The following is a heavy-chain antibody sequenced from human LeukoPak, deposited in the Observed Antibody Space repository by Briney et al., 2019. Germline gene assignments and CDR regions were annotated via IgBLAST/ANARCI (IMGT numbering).Heavy chain of an antibody. D-gene: IGHD3-3*01. CDR2: IYSGGST. J-gene: IGHJ6*02. Sequence: PGGSLRLSWAASGFTVSSNYMSWVRQAPGKGLEWVSVIYSGGSTYYADSVKGRFTISRDNSKNTLYLQMNSLRAEDTAVYYCARGSTGVDGMDVWGQGTTVTVSS. CDR1: GFTVSSNY. CDR3: ARGSTGVDGMDV. V-gene: IGHV3-66*02.